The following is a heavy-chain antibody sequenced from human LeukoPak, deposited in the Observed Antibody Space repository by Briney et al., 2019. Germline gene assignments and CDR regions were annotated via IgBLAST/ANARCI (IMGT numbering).Heavy chain of an antibody. CDR3: AKVRYYDSHHGFDL. CDR1: GFTFSSYA. CDR2: ILGSGDTT. Sequence: GGSLRLSCAASGFTFSSYAMSWVRQAPGKGLEWMSAILGSGDTTHYAESVKGRFTISRDNSKYTVYLQMNSLSAEDTALYYCAKVRYYDSHHGFDLWGQGTLVTVSP. V-gene: IGHV3-23*01. J-gene: IGHJ3*01. D-gene: IGHD3-22*01.